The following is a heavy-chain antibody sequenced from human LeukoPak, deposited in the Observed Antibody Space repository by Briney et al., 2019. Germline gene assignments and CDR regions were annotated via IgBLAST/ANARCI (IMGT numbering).Heavy chain of an antibody. V-gene: IGHV4-34*01. Sequence: PSETLSLTCVLYGGSSSGYYWNWIRQPPGKGLEWIGEINHSGSTNYNPSLKSRLTISVDTSKSQFSLRLSSVTAADTAVYYCASWEYYDILTGYYRGDYWGQGTLVTVSS. CDR3: ASWEYYDILTGYYRGDY. CDR2: INHSGST. D-gene: IGHD3-9*01. CDR1: GGSSSGYY. J-gene: IGHJ4*02.